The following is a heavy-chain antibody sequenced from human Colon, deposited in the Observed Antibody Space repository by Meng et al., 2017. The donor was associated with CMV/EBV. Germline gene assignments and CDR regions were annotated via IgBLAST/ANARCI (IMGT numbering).Heavy chain of an antibody. Sequence: GESLKISCAASGFSFGNFAMSWVRQAPGKGLEWVATIAGGGTSTYYPDSANGRFTISRDNSENTLYLQSSSLRAEDTAIYYCAKDLGSHYFYGMDVWGQGTTVTVSS. D-gene: IGHD3-10*01. J-gene: IGHJ6*02. CDR1: GFSFGNFA. CDR2: IAGGGTST. V-gene: IGHV3-23*01. CDR3: AKDLGSHYFYGMDV.